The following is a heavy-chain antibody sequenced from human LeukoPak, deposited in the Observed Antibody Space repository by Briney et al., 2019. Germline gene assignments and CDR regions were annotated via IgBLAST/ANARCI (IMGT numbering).Heavy chain of an antibody. Sequence: PGGSLRLSCAASGFTFSSYSMNWVRQAPGKGLEWVSSISSSSSHIYYADSVKGRFTISRDNAKNSLYLQMNSLRAEDTAVYYCARDGSREDYYMDVWGKGTTVTVSS. CDR2: ISSSSSHI. V-gene: IGHV3-21*01. CDR1: GFTFSSYS. J-gene: IGHJ6*03. D-gene: IGHD1-26*01. CDR3: ARDGSREDYYMDV.